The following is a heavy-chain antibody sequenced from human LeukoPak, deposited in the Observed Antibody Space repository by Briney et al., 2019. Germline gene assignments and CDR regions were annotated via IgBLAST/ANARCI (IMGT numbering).Heavy chain of an antibody. J-gene: IGHJ4*02. Sequence: GGSLRLSCAVSGFTFSNYAMSWVRQAPGKGLEWVSAITSSGGDTYNADSVRGRFSISRDNSKNTLYLQMNSLRAQDTAVFFCAKADYNDYAFDNWGQGTLVTVSA. CDR2: ITSSGGDT. CDR3: AKADYNDYAFDN. CDR1: GFTFSNYA. V-gene: IGHV3-23*01. D-gene: IGHD4-11*01.